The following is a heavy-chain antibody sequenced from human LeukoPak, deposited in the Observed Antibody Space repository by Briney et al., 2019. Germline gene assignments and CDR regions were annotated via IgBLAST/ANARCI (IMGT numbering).Heavy chain of an antibody. Sequence: GGSLRLSYAASGFTFSSYAMHWVRQAPGKGLEYVSGISSNGDSTYHANSVKGRFTIPRDNRKNTVYLQLGSLRAEDMAVYYCVREGYSSGWYYFDYWGQGTLVTVSS. J-gene: IGHJ4*02. CDR2: ISSNGDST. V-gene: IGHV3-64*01. D-gene: IGHD6-19*01. CDR3: VREGYSSGWYYFDY. CDR1: GFTFSSYA.